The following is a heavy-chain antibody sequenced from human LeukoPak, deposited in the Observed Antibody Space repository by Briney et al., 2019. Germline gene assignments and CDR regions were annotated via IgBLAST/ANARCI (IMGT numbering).Heavy chain of an antibody. J-gene: IGHJ4*02. V-gene: IGHV4-39*01. D-gene: IGHD3-3*01. CDR1: GASVSSSSYS. CDR2: ISYSGST. CDR3: ARHAGFLGYHDH. Sequence: PSETLSLTCTVSGASVSSSSYSWGWIRQPPGKGLEWIGSISYSGSTYYNPSLKSRVTISVDTSKNQFSLKLSSVTAADSAVYFCARHAGFLGYHDHWGQGTLVTVSS.